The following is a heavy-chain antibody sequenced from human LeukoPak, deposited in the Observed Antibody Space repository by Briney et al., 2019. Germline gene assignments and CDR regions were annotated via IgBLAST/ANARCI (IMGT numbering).Heavy chain of an antibody. V-gene: IGHV1-18*01. CDR3: ARDRDYSRWYFDL. CDR1: GYTFTSYG. D-gene: IGHD2-15*01. J-gene: IGHJ2*01. Sequence: ASVTVSCKASGYTFTSYGISWVRPAPGQGLAGMGWISAYNGNTNYAQKLQGRVTMTTDTSTSTAYMELRSLRSDDTAVYYCARDRDYSRWYFDLWGRGTLVTVSS. CDR2: ISAYNGNT.